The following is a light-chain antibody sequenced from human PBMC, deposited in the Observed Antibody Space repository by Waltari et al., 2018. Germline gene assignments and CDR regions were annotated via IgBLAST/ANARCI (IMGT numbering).Light chain of an antibody. J-gene: IGLJ1*01. CDR2: GQN. CDR1: SLRSYY. Sequence: SSDLTQDPAVSVALGQTVRITCQGDSLRSYYATWYQQKPGQAPVLVIFGQNKRPSVIPDRFSVSSSRNTAALTITGAQAEDEADDYCSCRDNSGFRHVFGTGTKVTV. CDR3: SCRDNSGFRHV. V-gene: IGLV3-19*01.